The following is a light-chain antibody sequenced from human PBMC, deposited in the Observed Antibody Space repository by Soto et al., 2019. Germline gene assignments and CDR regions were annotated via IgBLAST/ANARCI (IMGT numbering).Light chain of an antibody. CDR1: SSNIGAGYD. Sequence: QSVLTQPPSVSGAPGQRVTISCTGSSSNIGAGYDVHWYQQLPGTAPKILIYGNSNRPSGVPDRFSGSKSGTSASLAITGLQAEDEADYYCHSYDSSLSVVFGGGTQLTVL. CDR2: GNS. CDR3: HSYDSSLSVV. J-gene: IGLJ2*01. V-gene: IGLV1-40*01.